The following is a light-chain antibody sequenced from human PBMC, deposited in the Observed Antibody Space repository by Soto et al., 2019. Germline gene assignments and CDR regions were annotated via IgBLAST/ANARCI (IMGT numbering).Light chain of an antibody. CDR1: QSVNSTS. V-gene: IGKV3-20*01. CDR2: GAS. J-gene: IGKJ1*01. CDR3: QRYYDSLWT. Sequence: EIVLTQSPGTLSLSPGERATLSCRASQSVNSTSLAWYQQKPGQAPRLLIHGASSRATGIPDRFSRSGSGTDFTLTISRLEPEYFAVYFCQRYYDSLWTFGQGTKVDIK.